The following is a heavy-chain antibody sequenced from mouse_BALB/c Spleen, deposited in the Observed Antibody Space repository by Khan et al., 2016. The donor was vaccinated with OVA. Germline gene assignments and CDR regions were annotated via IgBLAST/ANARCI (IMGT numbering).Heavy chain of an antibody. D-gene: IGHD1-1*01. J-gene: IGHJ2*01. Sequence: EVQLQESGPGLVKPSQSLSLTCTVTGYSITSDYAWNWLRQFPGNILEWMGYIRYSGRTSYNPSLKSRISITRDTSKNQFFLQLNSVTTEDTATYYCARSVTITTVVATDFDYWGQGTTLTVSS. CDR1: GYSITSDYA. V-gene: IGHV3-2*02. CDR3: ARSVTITTVVATDFDY. CDR2: IRYSGRT.